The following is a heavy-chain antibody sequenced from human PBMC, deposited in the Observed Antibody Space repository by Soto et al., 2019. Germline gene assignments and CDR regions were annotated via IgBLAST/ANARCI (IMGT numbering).Heavy chain of an antibody. CDR2: ICAYNGHT. V-gene: IGHV1-18*01. CDR1: GYTFTSYG. CDR3: AKMGYSGYVFDY. D-gene: IGHD5-12*01. Sequence: GASVKVSCKASGYTFTSYGISWVRQAPGQGLEWMGWICAYNGHTNYALKLQGRVTMTTDTSTSTAYVEVRSLRSDDTAVYYDAKMGYSGYVFDYWGQGTLVTVSS. J-gene: IGHJ4*02.